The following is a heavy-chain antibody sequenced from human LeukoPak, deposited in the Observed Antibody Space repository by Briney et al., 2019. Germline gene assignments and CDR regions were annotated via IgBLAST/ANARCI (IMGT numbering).Heavy chain of an antibody. CDR1: GCSISSSSYY. D-gene: IGHD1-26*01. J-gene: IGHJ5*02. V-gene: IGHV4-39*07. CDR2: IYTSGST. Sequence: PSETLSLTCTVSGCSISSSSYYWRWVRQPPGKGLEWIGRIYTSGSTNYTPSLNSRVTISVDTSKNQFSLKLSSVTAADTAVYYCARAQEWELLMSNWFDLWGQGTLVTVSS. CDR3: ARAQEWELLMSNWFDL.